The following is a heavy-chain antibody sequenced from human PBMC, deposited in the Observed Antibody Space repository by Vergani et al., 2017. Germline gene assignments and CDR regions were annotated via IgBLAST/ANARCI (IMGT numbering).Heavy chain of an antibody. J-gene: IGHJ4*02. CDR3: ARTVAATRSPFDY. Sequence: QVQLVQSGAEVKKPGSSVKVSCKASGGTFSSYAISWVRQAPGQGLEWMGIINPSGGSTSYAQKFQGRVTMTRDTSTSTVYMELSSLRSEDTAVYYCARTVAATRSPFDYWGQGTLVTVSS. CDR1: GGTFSSYA. D-gene: IGHD2-15*01. V-gene: IGHV1-46*01. CDR2: INPSGGST.